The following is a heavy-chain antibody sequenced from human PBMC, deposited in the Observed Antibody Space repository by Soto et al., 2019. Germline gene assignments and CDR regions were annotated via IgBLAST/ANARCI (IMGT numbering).Heavy chain of an antibody. D-gene: IGHD1-20*01. Sequence: GGSLRLSCAASGFTFSSYSMNWVRQAPGKGLEWVSYISSSSSTIYYADSVKGRFTISRDNAKNSLYLQMNSLRDEDTAVYYCARDDNGDYYYYGMDVWGQGTTVTVSS. CDR2: ISSSSSTI. CDR1: GFTFSSYS. J-gene: IGHJ6*02. V-gene: IGHV3-48*02. CDR3: ARDDNGDYYYYGMDV.